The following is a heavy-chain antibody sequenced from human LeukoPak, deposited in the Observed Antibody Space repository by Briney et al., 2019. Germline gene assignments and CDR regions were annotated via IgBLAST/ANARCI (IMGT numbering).Heavy chain of an antibody. D-gene: IGHD4-11*01. CDR3: ARTITPTVAFDY. Sequence: SGPALVKPTQTLTLTCTFSGFSLSASGMCVTWIRQPPGKALEWLARIDWDDYKYYSTSLKTRLTISKDTSKNQVVLTMTNMDPVDTATYYCARTITPTVAFDYWGQGILVTVSS. CDR1: GFSLSASGMC. CDR2: IDWDDYK. J-gene: IGHJ4*02. V-gene: IGHV2-70*11.